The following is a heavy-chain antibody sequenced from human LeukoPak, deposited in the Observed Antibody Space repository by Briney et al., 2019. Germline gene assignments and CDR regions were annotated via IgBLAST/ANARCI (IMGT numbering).Heavy chain of an antibody. J-gene: IGHJ4*02. D-gene: IGHD2/OR15-2a*01. V-gene: IGHV3-30-3*01. CDR3: VRGEYGQHYFDN. CDR2: ISYTGNIK. Sequence: PGGSLRLSCAASGFTFSNYAMHWVRQPPGKGLEWLTVISYTGNIKYYADSVKGRFTIYRDNWKDTLFLQMISLRPDDTAVYHCVRGEYGQHYFDNWGQGTLVTVSS. CDR1: GFTFSNYA.